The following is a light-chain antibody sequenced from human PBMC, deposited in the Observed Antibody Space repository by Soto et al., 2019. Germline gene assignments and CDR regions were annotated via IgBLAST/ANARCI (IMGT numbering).Light chain of an antibody. CDR2: EIN. CDR3: SSFAGSNNFPYV. CDR1: SSDVGGYNY. V-gene: IGLV2-8*01. Sequence: QSALTQPASVSGSPGQSITISCTGTSSDVGGYNYVSWYQQHPGKAPKLMIYEINKRPSGVPDRFSGSKSGNTASLTVSGLQAEDEADYYCSSFAGSNNFPYVFGTRTKVTVL. J-gene: IGLJ1*01.